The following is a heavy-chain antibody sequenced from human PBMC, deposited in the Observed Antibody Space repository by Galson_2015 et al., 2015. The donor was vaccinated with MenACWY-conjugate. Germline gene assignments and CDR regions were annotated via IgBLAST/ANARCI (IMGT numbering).Heavy chain of an antibody. CDR3: TRGESVDC. Sequence: SLRLSCAASGFTFNDAWMSWVRQAPGKGLEWVGRIQSKTDGGTTDYAAPVKGRFTISRDDSKNTLYLQMNSLKTEDTAVYYCTRGESVDCWGQGTLVTVSS. V-gene: IGHV3-15*01. CDR1: GFTFNDAW. J-gene: IGHJ4*02. D-gene: IGHD3-10*01. CDR2: IQSKTDGGTT.